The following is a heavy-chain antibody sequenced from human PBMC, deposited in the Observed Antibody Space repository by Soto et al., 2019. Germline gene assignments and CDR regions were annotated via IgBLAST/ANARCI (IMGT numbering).Heavy chain of an antibody. Sequence: QVQLLQSGAEVKKPGASVKVSCKASGDTFTANYIHWVRQAPGQGFEWMGWINPKSGGTKYPQKFQGRVTMTRDTSFSTVYMTLTMLTSDDTDVYYCARDLAKGGGSAGFAYWGQGTLDTVSS. D-gene: IGHD1-26*01. CDR2: INPKSGGT. CDR3: ARDLAKGGGSAGFAY. J-gene: IGHJ4*02. V-gene: IGHV1-2*02. CDR1: GDTFTANY.